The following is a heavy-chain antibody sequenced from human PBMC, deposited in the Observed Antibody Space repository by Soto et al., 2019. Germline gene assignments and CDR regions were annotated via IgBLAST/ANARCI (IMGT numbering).Heavy chain of an antibody. CDR2: ISAYNGNT. CDR3: ARDSPPFDY. J-gene: IGHJ4*02. Sequence: QVQLVQSGAEVKKSGASVKVSCKASGYTFSSYTISWVRQAPGQGLEWMGWISAYNGNTKYAQKLQDRVNMTTDTSTNTANMELRSLRSDDTAVYYCARDSPPFDYWGQGTLGTVSS. CDR1: GYTFSSYT. V-gene: IGHV1-18*01.